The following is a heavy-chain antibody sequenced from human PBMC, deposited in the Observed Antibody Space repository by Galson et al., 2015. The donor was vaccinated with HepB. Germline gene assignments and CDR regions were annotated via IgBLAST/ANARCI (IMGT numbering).Heavy chain of an antibody. V-gene: IGHV4-61*03. CDR2: VYHSGT. J-gene: IGHJ6*03. CDR3: ARSAPLEVPGDTYYYYSLDV. Sequence: PPGKGLEWLGYVYHSGTNYNPSLKSRITMSLDTSETHFSLELRSVTAADTAVYYCARSAPLEVPGDTYYYYSLDVWGPGTTVTVSS. D-gene: IGHD3-10*01.